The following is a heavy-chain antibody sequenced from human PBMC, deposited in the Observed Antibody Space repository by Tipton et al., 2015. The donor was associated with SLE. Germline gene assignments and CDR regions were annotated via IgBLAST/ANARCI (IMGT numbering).Heavy chain of an antibody. CDR3: AGYCTSTSCYEARGGMDV. V-gene: IGHV4-38-2*02. D-gene: IGHD2-2*01. CDR2: IYYSGST. Sequence: PGLVKPSETLSPTCTVSGYSISSGYYWAWIRQPPGKGLEWIGYIYYSGSTNYNPSLKSRVTISQDTSKNQFSLKLSSVTAADTAVYYCAGYCTSTSCYEARGGMDVWGQGTTVTVSS. CDR1: GYSISSGYY. J-gene: IGHJ6*02.